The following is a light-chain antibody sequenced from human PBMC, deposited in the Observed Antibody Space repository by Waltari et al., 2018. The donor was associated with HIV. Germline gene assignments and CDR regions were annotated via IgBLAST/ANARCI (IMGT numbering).Light chain of an antibody. CDR1: QSVSTY. CDR2: DAS. CDR3: QHRKEWPPGAT. V-gene: IGKV3-11*01. J-gene: IGKJ3*01. Sequence: EIVLTQSPATLSLSPGERATLSCRASQSVSTYLAWYQKRPGQAPRLLIYDASNRATGIPARFSGSGSGTDFTLTISSLEPEDFAVYYCQHRKEWPPGATFGPATKVDVK.